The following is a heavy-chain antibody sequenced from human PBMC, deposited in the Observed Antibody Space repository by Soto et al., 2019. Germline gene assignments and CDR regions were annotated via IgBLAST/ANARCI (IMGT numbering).Heavy chain of an antibody. CDR1: GFTFSDYY. Sequence: GGSLRLSCAASGFTFSDYYMTWIRQAPGKGLEWVSYISSGSSYTNYADSVKGRFTISRDNSKNTLYLQMNSLRAEDTAVYYCARDHVVVAATFRASYYGMDVWGQGTTVTVSS. D-gene: IGHD2-15*01. CDR3: ARDHVVVAATFRASYYGMDV. V-gene: IGHV3-11*06. J-gene: IGHJ6*02. CDR2: ISSGSSYT.